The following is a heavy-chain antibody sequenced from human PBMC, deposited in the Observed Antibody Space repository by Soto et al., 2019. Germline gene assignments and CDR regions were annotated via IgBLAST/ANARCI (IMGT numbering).Heavy chain of an antibody. V-gene: IGHV4-4*07. D-gene: IGHD3-10*01. Sequence: PSETLSLTCTVSGDSLTSYHWSWIRQPAGQGLEWIGRIYSSGSTNYNPSLKSRLTMSVDTSKNQFSLNLSSVTAADTAVSYCAGDLTIGGFFDPWGQGTLVTVS. J-gene: IGHJ5*02. CDR2: IYSSGST. CDR1: GDSLTSYH. CDR3: AGDLTIGGFFDP.